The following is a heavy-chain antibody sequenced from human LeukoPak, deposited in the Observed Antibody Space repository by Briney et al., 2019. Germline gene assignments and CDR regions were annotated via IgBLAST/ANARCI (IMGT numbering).Heavy chain of an antibody. CDR2: IYYSGST. D-gene: IGHD5-18*01. CDR1: GGSISSYY. J-gene: IGHJ4*02. V-gene: IGHV4-39*01. CDR3: ARHLFSLRYSYVYFDY. Sequence: SETLSLTCTVSGGSISSYYWGWIRQPPGKGLEWIGSIYYSGSTYYNPSLKSRVTISVDTSKNQFSLKLSSVTAADTAVYYCARHLFSLRYSYVYFDYWGQGTLVTVSS.